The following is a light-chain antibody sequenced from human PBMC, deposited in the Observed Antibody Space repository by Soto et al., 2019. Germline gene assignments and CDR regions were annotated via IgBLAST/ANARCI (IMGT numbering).Light chain of an antibody. V-gene: IGLV2-11*01. CDR3: CSYAGRYTYV. J-gene: IGLJ1*01. Sequence: ALTQPRSVSGSPGQSVAISCTGTSSDVGGYNYVSWYQQHPGKAPKVMIFDVNKRPSGVPDRFSGSKSGNTASLTISGLQAEDEADYYCCSYAGRYTYVFGTGTKVTVL. CDR1: SSDVGGYNY. CDR2: DVN.